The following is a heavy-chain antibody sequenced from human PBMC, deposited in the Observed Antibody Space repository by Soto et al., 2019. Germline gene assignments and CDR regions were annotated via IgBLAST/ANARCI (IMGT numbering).Heavy chain of an antibody. CDR1: GGSISSYY. J-gene: IGHJ6*02. CDR2: IYYSGST. V-gene: IGHV4-59*01. D-gene: IGHD7-27*01. Sequence: SETLSLTCTVSGGSISSYYWSWIRQPPGKGLEWIGYIYYSGSTNYNPSLKSRVTISVDTSKNQFSLKLSSVTAADTAVYYCARVSGDYYGMDVWGQGXTVTVSS. CDR3: ARVSGDYYGMDV.